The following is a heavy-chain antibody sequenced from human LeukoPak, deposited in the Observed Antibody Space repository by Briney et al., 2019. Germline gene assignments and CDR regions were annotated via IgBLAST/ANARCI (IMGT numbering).Heavy chain of an antibody. Sequence: PSETLSLTCGVSGGSITTTNYWSWVRQSPGRGLEWIGEISLSGYTVCNPSLRGRLTMSLDESKNHLSLTLTSVTAADTAIYYCSRESGPYSPFGHWGQGILVTVTT. D-gene: IGHD1-26*01. CDR2: ISLSGYT. V-gene: IGHV4-4*02. CDR1: GGSITTTNY. CDR3: SRESGPYSPFGH. J-gene: IGHJ4*02.